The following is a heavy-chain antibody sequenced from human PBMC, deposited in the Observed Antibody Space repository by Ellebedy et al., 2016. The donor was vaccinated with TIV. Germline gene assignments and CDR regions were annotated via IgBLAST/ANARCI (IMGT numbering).Heavy chain of an antibody. CDR2: IANDGRAS. Sequence: PGGSLRLSCAASGFIFRDYDMHWVRQAPGKGLEHGAAIANDGRASYYADSVQGRFTISRDNSKNTLYLQMGRLRPEDMGVYYCARGVWRGYYYYMDGWGKGTTVTVSS. V-gene: IGHV3-64*02. CDR3: ARGVWRGYYYYMDG. D-gene: IGHD3-3*01. CDR1: GFIFRDYD. J-gene: IGHJ6*03.